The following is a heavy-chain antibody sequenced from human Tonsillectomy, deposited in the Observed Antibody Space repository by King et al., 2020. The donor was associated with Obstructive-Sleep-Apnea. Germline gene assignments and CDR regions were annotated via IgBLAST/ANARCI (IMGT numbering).Heavy chain of an antibody. J-gene: IGHJ4*02. D-gene: IGHD5-12*01. Sequence: VQLVESGGGVVQPGRSLRLSCAASGFTFSSYGMHWVRQAPGKGLEWVAVISYDGSNKYYADSVKGRFTISRDNSKNTLYLQMNSLRAEDTAVYYCAKSSLVATIRGFDYWGQGTLVTVSS. CDR1: GFTFSSYG. CDR2: ISYDGSNK. CDR3: AKSSLVATIRGFDY. V-gene: IGHV3-30*18.